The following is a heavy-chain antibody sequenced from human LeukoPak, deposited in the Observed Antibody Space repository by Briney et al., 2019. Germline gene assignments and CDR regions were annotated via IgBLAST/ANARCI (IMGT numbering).Heavy chain of an antibody. CDR3: ARVSGYSGPRAAFDI. Sequence: GGSLRLSCAASGFTFSSYAMHWVRQAPGKGLEWVAVISYDGSNKYYADSVKGRFTISRDNSKNTLYLQMNSLRAEDTAVYYCARVSGYSGPRAAFDIWGQGTMVTVSS. J-gene: IGHJ3*02. CDR1: GFTFSSYA. CDR2: ISYDGSNK. V-gene: IGHV3-30-3*01. D-gene: IGHD5-12*01.